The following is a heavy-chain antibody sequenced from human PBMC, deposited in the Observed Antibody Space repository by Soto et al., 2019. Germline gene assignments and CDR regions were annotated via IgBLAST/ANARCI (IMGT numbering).Heavy chain of an antibody. CDR1: GYTFTGYY. CDR3: ASARDSSPSYYYGMDV. CDR2: INPHRGGT. Sequence: QVQLVQSGAEVKKPGASVKVSCKASGYTFTGYYMHWVRQAPGQGLEWMGWINPHRGGTNYAQKLEGRVTMTRDTSISTDYLEMSGLRSDDTAVYYCASARDSSPSYYYGMDVWGQGTTVTVSS. J-gene: IGHJ6*02. D-gene: IGHD6-13*01. V-gene: IGHV1-2*02.